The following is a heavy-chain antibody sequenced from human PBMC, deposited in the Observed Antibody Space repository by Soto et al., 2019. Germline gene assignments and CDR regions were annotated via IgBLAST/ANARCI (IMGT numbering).Heavy chain of an antibody. Sequence: QVRLVQSGAEVQKPGASVKLSCEASGYTFANYYVHWVRQAPGQGLEWMGKINPSGGATTYAQKFQGRVTITWDVSAKSCYKEMRSLGGDDTAVYHWAKQTGELALGGFDPWGQGTLVTVSS. D-gene: IGHD3-16*01. CDR3: AKQTGELALGGFDP. J-gene: IGHJ5*02. V-gene: IGHV1-46*01. CDR1: GYTFANYY. CDR2: INPSGGAT.